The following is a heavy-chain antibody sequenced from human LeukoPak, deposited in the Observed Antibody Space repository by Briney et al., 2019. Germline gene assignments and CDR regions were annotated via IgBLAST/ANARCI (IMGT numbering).Heavy chain of an antibody. CDR1: GFTFSSYS. J-gene: IGHJ4*02. CDR3: ARVVVLPAAYFDY. V-gene: IGHV3-66*01. CDR2: IYSGGST. Sequence: PGGSLRLSCAASGFTFSSYSMNWVRQAPGKGLEWVSVIYSGGSTYYTDSVIDRFAISRDNSKNTLYLRMNSLRAGDTAVYYCARVVVLPAAYFDYWGQGTLVTVSS. D-gene: IGHD2-2*01.